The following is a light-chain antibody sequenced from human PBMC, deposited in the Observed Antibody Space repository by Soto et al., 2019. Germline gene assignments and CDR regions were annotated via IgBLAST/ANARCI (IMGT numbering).Light chain of an antibody. J-gene: IGKJ1*01. CDR1: QSVSSN. CDR2: GES. CDR3: QQYGSSPWT. Sequence: DIVMTQSPATLYVSPWETATLSCRASQSVSSNLAWYQQKPGQATRLLIYGESTRATGIKARFSGSGSGTEFTLTISRLEPEEFAVYYCQQYGSSPWTFGQGTKLDIK. V-gene: IGKV3-15*01.